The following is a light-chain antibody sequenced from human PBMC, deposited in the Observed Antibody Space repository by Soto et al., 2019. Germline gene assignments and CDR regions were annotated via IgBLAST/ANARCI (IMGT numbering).Light chain of an antibody. CDR3: QQYLNSPRT. CDR2: DTS. CDR1: QRVASD. Sequence: VLTQSPGTLSLSPGEGATLSCRASQRVASDLAWYLQKPGQPPRLLIYDTSIRATGIPDRISGSGSERDFTLTISRLEPEDAAVYYCQQYLNSPRTFGQGTKLEIK. J-gene: IGKJ1*01. V-gene: IGKV3-20*01.